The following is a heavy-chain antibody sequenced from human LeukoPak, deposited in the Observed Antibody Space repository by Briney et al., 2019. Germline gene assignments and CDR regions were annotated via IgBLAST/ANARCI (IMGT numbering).Heavy chain of an antibody. CDR2: ISGSGDST. CDR1: GFTFSSYA. D-gene: IGHD3-10*01. V-gene: IGHV3-23*01. CDR3: ARDSIPSASGSYYFDN. Sequence: GALRLSCAASGFTFSSYAMSWVRQAPGKGLEWVSTISGSGDSTYYADSVKGRFTISRDNSKNTLYLQMNSLRAEDTAVYYCARDSIPSASGSYYFDNWGQGTLVTVSS. J-gene: IGHJ4*02.